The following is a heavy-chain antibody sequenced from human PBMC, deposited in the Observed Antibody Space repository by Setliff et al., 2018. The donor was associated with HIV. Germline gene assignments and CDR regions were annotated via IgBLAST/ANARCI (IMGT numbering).Heavy chain of an antibody. D-gene: IGHD3-16*02. CDR1: GGSFSGYY. CDR2: INHSGST. CDR3: ARESLNLVELSSNPDASDI. J-gene: IGHJ3*02. Sequence: SETLSLTCAVYGGSFSGYYWSWIRQPPGKGLEWIGEINHSGSTNFNPSLKSRVIIPLDTSKNHLSLKLRSVTAADTAVYYCARESLNLVELSSNPDASDIWGQRRRVTVSS. V-gene: IGHV4-34*01.